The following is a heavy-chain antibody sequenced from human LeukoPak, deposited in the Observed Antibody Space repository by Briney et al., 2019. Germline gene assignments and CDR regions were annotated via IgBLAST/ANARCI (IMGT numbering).Heavy chain of an antibody. CDR3: ARHGETFYSGSGSYPAPYYFDY. V-gene: IGHV4-59*08. CDR2: IFYSGST. D-gene: IGHD3-10*01. Sequence: SETLSLTCTVSGGSITSYYWSWIRQPPGKGLEWIGYIFYSGSTSYNPSLKSRVTISVDSSKNQFSLKLTSVTAADTAVYYCARHGETFYSGSGSYPAPYYFDYWGQGTLVTVSS. J-gene: IGHJ4*02. CDR1: GGSITSYY.